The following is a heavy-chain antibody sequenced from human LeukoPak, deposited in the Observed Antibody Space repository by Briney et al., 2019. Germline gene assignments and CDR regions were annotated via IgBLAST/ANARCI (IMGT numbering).Heavy chain of an antibody. D-gene: IGHD4-17*01. CDR1: GFTLDDYG. Sequence: GGSLRLSCAASGFTLDDYGMSWVRQAPGKGLEWVSVIYSGGSTYYADSVKSRFTISRDNSKNTLYLQMNSLRAEDTAVYYCARGPDYGDYVWNNWFDPWGQGTLVTVSS. CDR2: IYSGGST. CDR3: ARGPDYGDYVWNNWFDP. J-gene: IGHJ5*02. V-gene: IGHV3-53*01.